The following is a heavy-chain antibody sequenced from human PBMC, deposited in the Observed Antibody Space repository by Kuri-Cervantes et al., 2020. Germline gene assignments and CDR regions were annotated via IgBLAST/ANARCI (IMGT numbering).Heavy chain of an antibody. Sequence: LRLSCAVSGGSISSGGYCWSWVRQPPGKGLEWIGYIYHSGSTYYNPYLKSRITISVDRSKSHFSLKLSSMTAADTAVYYCASAWPLTEQGGRYFDYWGQGTLVTVSS. CDR3: ASAWPLTEQGGRYFDY. CDR1: GGSISSGGYC. D-gene: IGHD3-16*01. V-gene: IGHV4-30-2*01. CDR2: IYHSGST. J-gene: IGHJ4*02.